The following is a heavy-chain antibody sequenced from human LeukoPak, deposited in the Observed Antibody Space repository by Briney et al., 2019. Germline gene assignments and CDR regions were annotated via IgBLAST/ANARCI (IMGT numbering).Heavy chain of an antibody. CDR1: GGSFSGYY. V-gene: IGHV4-34*01. CDR2: INHNGST. D-gene: IGHD3-22*01. Sequence: SETLSLTCAVYGGSFSGYYWSWIRQPPGKGLEWIGEINHNGSTNYNPSLKSRVTISVDTSKNQFSLKLSSVTAADTAVYYCARGLYYYDSSGYRNWGQGTLVTVSS. CDR3: ARGLYYYDSSGYRN. J-gene: IGHJ4*02.